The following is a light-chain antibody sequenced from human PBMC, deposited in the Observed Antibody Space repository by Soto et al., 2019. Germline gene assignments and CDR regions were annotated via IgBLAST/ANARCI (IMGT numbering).Light chain of an antibody. Sequence: DIQMTQSPSTLYASVGDRVTITCRASQSISSWLAWYQQKPGKAPKLLISDASSLESGVPSRFSGDRSGTEFTLTINSLHPEDVATYFCQQFSSYWTFGQGTRVEIK. CDR3: QQFSSYWT. V-gene: IGKV1-5*01. CDR2: DAS. J-gene: IGKJ1*01. CDR1: QSISSW.